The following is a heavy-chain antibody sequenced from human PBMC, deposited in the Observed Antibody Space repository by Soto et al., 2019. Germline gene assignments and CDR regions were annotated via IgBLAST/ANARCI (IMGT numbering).Heavy chain of an antibody. J-gene: IGHJ3*01. CDR1: GFTIRNYA. V-gene: IGHV3-23*04. CDR2: ISGGSDRT. CDR3: EGSWT. D-gene: IGHD5-12*01. Sequence: EVQVVESGGDLVQPGGSLRLSCAASGFTIRNYAMSWVRQAPGKALEWVSGISGGSDRTYYADSVKGRFTIFKDNSKNTLYLQMSSLRVEDTAVYYCEGSWTWGQGTMVTVSS.